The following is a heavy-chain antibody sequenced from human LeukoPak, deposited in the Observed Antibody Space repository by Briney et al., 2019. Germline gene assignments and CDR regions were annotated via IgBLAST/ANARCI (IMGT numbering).Heavy chain of an antibody. Sequence: SETLSLTCTVSGVSISSSSYYWGLTRQPPGKGLEWIGSIYYSGSTYYNPSLKSRVTISVDTSKNQFSLKLSSVTAADTAVYYCARRGVITLFDYWGQGTLVTVSS. V-gene: IGHV4-39*01. CDR2: IYYSGST. CDR1: GVSISSSSYY. J-gene: IGHJ4*02. CDR3: ARRGVITLFDY. D-gene: IGHD3-10*01.